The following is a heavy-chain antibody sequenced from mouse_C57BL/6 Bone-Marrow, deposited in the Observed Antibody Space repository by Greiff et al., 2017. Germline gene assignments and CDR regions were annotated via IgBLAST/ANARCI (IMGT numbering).Heavy chain of an antibody. V-gene: IGHV10-1*01. CDR2: IRSKSNNYAT. Sequence: EVKVVESGGGLVQPKGSLKLSCAASGFSFNTYAMNWVRQAPGKGLEWVARIRSKSNNYATYYADSVKDRFTISRDDSDSMLYLQMNNLKTEDTAMYYCVRRDGSRGRFAYWGQGTLVTVSA. CDR1: GFSFNTYA. D-gene: IGHD1-1*01. CDR3: VRRDGSRGRFAY. J-gene: IGHJ3*01.